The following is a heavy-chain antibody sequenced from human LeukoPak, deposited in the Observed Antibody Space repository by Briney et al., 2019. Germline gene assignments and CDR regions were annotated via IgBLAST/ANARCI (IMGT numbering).Heavy chain of an antibody. J-gene: IGHJ4*02. CDR3: ARDFGIGSGPAGFDY. Sequence: ASVKVSCKASGYTFTSYYMHWVRQAPGQGLEWMGLINPTGGSTGYAQKFQGRVTMTRDMSTSTDYMELSSLRSEDTAVYYCARDFGIGSGPAGFDYWGQGTLVTVSS. CDR1: GYTFTSYY. D-gene: IGHD2-15*01. CDR2: INPTGGST. V-gene: IGHV1-46*01.